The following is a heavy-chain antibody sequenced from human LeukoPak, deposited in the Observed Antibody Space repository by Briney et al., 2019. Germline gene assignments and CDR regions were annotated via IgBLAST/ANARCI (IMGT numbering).Heavy chain of an antibody. D-gene: IGHD6-19*01. J-gene: IGHJ4*02. Sequence: SETLSLTCTVSGGSISSSNYYWGWIRQPPGKGLQWIGSIYYSGSTYYNPSIKSRVIILVDTSKNQFSLKLTSVTAADTAMYFCARSSLAVYFDYWGQGTLVTASS. CDR2: IYYSGST. V-gene: IGHV4-39*07. CDR1: GGSISSSNYY. CDR3: ARSSLAVYFDY.